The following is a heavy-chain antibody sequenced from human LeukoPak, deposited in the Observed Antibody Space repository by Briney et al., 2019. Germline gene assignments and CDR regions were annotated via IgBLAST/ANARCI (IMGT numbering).Heavy chain of an antibody. Sequence: PSETLSLTCTVSGGSISSYYWGWIRQPPGKGLEWIGNIYYSGSTYYNPSLKSRVTISLDTSKNQFSLKLSSVTAADTAVYYCARRDIAARLNWFDPWGQGTLVTVSS. CDR3: ARRDIAARLNWFDP. CDR1: GGSISSYY. CDR2: IYYSGST. V-gene: IGHV4-39*01. D-gene: IGHD6-6*01. J-gene: IGHJ5*02.